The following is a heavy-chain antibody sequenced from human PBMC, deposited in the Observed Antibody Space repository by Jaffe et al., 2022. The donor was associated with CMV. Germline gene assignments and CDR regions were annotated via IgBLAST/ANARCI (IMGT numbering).Heavy chain of an antibody. Sequence: QVQLVESGGGLVKPGGSLRLSCAASGFTFSDYYMSWIRQAPGKGLEWVSYISSSGSTIYYADSVKGRFTISRDNAKNSLYLQMNSLRAEDTAVYYCAREGAYSSSSYYYYYYGMDVWGQGTTVTVSS. V-gene: IGHV3-11*01. J-gene: IGHJ6*02. CDR2: ISSSGSTI. CDR1: GFTFSDYY. D-gene: IGHD6-6*01. CDR3: AREGAYSSSSYYYYYYGMDV.